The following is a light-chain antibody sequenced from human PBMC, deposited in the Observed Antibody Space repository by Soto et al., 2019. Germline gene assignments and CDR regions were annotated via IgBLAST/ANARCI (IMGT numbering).Light chain of an antibody. V-gene: IGKV3-15*01. J-gene: IGKJ4*01. CDR2: GAS. CDR3: QQANSFPLT. CDR1: QSVSSN. Sequence: EIVMTQSPATLSVSPGERATLSCRASQSVSSNLAWYQQKPGQAPRLLIYGASSLQSGVPSRFSGSGSGTDFTLTISSLQPEDFATYYCQQANSFPLTFGGGTKVEIK.